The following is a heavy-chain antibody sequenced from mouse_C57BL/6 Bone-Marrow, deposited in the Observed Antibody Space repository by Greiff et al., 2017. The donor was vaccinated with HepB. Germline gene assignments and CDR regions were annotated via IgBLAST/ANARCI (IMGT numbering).Heavy chain of an antibody. CDR3: ARPYYYGLIEYYDV. CDR2: INPNYGTT. J-gene: IGHJ1*03. V-gene: IGHV1-39*01. CDR1: GYSFTDYN. Sequence: VQLQQSGPELVKPGASVKISCKASGYSFTDYNMNWVKQSNGKRLEWIGIINPNYGTTSYNQKFKGKATLTVDESSSTAYMQLNSLKSEDSAVYNCARPYYYGLIEYYDVWGTGTTVTVSS. D-gene: IGHD1-1*01.